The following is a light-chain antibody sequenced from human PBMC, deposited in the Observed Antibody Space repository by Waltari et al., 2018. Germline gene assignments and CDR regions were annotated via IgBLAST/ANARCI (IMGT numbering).Light chain of an antibody. J-gene: IGLJ2*01. Sequence: QSALTQPASVSGSPGQSITISCTGSSSNVGSYKLVSWYQQHPDKAPKLIIFEDNKRPSGVSNRVSVSKSGNTASLTISGLQAEDEADYHCCSYAGGNTLIFGGGTKLTVL. V-gene: IGLV2-23*01. CDR1: SSNVGSYKL. CDR3: CSYAGGNTLI. CDR2: EDN.